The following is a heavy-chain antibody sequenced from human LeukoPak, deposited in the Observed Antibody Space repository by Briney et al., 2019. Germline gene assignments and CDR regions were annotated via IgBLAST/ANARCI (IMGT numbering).Heavy chain of an antibody. Sequence: PGGSLRLSCAASGFTFSDSWMSWVRQAPGEGLEWVANMNQDGSAKGYVDSVKGRFTISRDNARNSLYLQMSSLRPEDTAVYYCATYTHWVAGDVWGQGTTVTVS. D-gene: IGHD3-16*01. CDR3: ATYTHWVAGDV. CDR2: MNQDGSAK. V-gene: IGHV3-7*01. J-gene: IGHJ6*02. CDR1: GFTFSDSW.